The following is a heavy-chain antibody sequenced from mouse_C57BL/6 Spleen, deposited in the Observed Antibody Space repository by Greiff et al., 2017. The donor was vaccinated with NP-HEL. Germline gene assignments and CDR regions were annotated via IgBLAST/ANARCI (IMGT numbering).Heavy chain of an antibody. CDR2: ISGGGGNT. CDR3: ARREVTYYFDY. V-gene: IGHV5-9*01. CDR1: GFTFSSYT. Sequence: EVQLVESGGGLVKPGGSLKLSCAASGFTFSSYTMSWVRQTPEKRLEWVATISGGGGNTYYPDSVKGRITISRDNAKNTLYLQMSSLRSEDTALYYCARREVTYYFDYWGQGTTLTVSS. J-gene: IGHJ2*01. D-gene: IGHD2-2*01.